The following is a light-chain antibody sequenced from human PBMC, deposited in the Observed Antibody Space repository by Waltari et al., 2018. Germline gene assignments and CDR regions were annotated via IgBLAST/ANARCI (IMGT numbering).Light chain of an antibody. J-gene: IGLJ1*01. V-gene: IGLV2-23*02. CDR2: DIT. Sequence: ALTQPASVSGSPGQSLTLPCTQTDYDFAILHLLSWYPRLPGVDTKLLIFDITQRPSGISERFSGSKSGKTVSLTISGLQAEDEADYYCCSFAGHGVYVFGTGTHVTVL. CDR1: DYDFAILHL. CDR3: CSFAGHGVYV.